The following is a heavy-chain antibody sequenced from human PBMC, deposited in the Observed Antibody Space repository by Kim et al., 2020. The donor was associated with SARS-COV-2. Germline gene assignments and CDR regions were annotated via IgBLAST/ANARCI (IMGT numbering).Heavy chain of an antibody. D-gene: IGHD6-19*01. CDR1: GFTFDDYG. CDR3: ARGVAGPSLFDY. V-gene: IGHV3-20*04. CDR2: INWNGGST. Sequence: GGSLRLSCAASGFTFDDYGMSWVRQAPGKGLEWVSGINWNGGSTGYEDSVKGRFTISRDNAKNSLYLQMNSLRAEDTALYYCARGVAGPSLFDYWGQGTLVTVSS. J-gene: IGHJ4*02.